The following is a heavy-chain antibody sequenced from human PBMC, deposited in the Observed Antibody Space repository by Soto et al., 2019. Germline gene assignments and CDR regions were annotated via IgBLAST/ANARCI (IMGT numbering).Heavy chain of an antibody. V-gene: IGHV4-34*01. CDR1: GGSFSGYY. CDR3: ARTGGMDV. Sequence: QVQLQQWDAGLLKPSETLSLTCTVYGGSFSGYYWSWLRQPPGKGPEWIGEINHSGSTKYNPSLENRVTISVDTPKNQFSLKLNSVSAADTAVYYCARTGGMDVWSQGATVTVSS. CDR2: INHSGST. J-gene: IGHJ6*02.